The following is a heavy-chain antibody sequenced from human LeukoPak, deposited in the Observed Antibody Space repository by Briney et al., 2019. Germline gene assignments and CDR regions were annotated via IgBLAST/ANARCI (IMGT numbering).Heavy chain of an antibody. Sequence: ASVKVSCKVSGYTLTELSMHWVRQAPGQGLEWMGIINPSDGSTNYAQKFQGRVTMTRDTSTSTVYMELSSLRSEDTAMYYCARRVAADPRYWYFDLWGRGTLVTVPS. J-gene: IGHJ2*01. CDR2: INPSDGST. CDR3: ARRVAADPRYWYFDL. D-gene: IGHD6-13*01. CDR1: GYTLTELS. V-gene: IGHV1-46*01.